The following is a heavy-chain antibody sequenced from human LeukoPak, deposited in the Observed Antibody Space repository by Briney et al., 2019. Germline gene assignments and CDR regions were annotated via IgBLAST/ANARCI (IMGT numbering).Heavy chain of an antibody. J-gene: IGHJ4*02. V-gene: IGHV3-48*01. CDR2: ISRDSGII. CDR3: AKDVFPFDEYSSSLFDY. CDR1: GFTISRDS. D-gene: IGHD6-6*01. Sequence: PGGSLRLSCAASGFTISRDSMNWVRQAPGKGLEWISYISRDSGIIYYADSVRGRFTISRDNAKNSLYLQMNSLRAEDTAVYYCAKDVFPFDEYSSSLFDYWGQGTLVTVSS.